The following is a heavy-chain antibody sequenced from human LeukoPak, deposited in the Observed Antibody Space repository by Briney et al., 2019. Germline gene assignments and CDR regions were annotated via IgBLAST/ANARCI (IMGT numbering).Heavy chain of an antibody. CDR3: ARHGSVRSPLGP. V-gene: IGHV4-4*09. CDR2: IYATGST. CDR1: GGSFSGYY. J-gene: IGHJ5*02. Sequence: PSETLSLTCAVYGGSFSGYYWSWIRQPPGKGLEWIGYIYATGSTNYNPSLKSRVTISVDTSKNQFSLNLRSVTAADTAVYYCARHGSVRSPLGPWGQGTLVTVSS. D-gene: IGHD3-10*01.